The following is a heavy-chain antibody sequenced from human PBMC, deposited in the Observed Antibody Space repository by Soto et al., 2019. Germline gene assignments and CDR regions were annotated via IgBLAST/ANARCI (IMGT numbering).Heavy chain of an antibody. CDR2: IIPTFGTA. CDR3: ARAQVEMATSYYFDY. Sequence: SVKVSCKASGGTFSSYAISWVRQAPGQGLEWMGGIIPTFGTANYAQKFQGRVTITADESTSIAYMELSSLRSEDTAVYYCARAQVEMATSYYFDYWGQGTLVTVSS. V-gene: IGHV1-69*13. J-gene: IGHJ4*02. CDR1: GGTFSSYA. D-gene: IGHD5-12*01.